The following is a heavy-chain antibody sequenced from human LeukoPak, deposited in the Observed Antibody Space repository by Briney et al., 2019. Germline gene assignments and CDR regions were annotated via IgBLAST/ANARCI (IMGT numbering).Heavy chain of an antibody. CDR3: AREGLGVDSSGYYYGY. J-gene: IGHJ4*02. CDR2: IYTSGST. D-gene: IGHD3-22*01. V-gene: IGHV4-4*07. CDR1: GGSISSYY. Sequence: SETLSLTCTVSGGSISSYYWSWIRQPAGQGLEWIGRIYTSGSTNYNPSLKSRVTMSVDTYKNQFSLKLSSVTAADTAVYYCAREGLGVDSSGYYYGYWGQGTLVTVSS.